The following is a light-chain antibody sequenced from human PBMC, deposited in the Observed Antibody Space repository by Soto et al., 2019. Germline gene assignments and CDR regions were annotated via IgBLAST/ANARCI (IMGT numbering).Light chain of an antibody. CDR2: DAS. V-gene: IGKV3-11*01. CDR1: QSVRTY. J-gene: IGKJ4*01. CDR3: QQRSNWPQLT. Sequence: EIVLTQSPATLSLSPGERATLSCRASQSVRTYIAWYQQKPGQAPRLLIYDASNTATGIPARFSGSGSGTDVTLTISSLEPEDFAVYYCQQRSNWPQLTFGGGTKVEIK.